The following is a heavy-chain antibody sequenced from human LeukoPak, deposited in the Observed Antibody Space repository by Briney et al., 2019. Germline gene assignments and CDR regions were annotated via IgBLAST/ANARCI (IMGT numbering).Heavy chain of an antibody. V-gene: IGHV1-2*02. J-gene: IGHJ6*03. D-gene: IGHD2-2*01. CDR2: INPNSGGT. CDR1: GYTFTGYY. CDR3: ARGGRYCSSTSCYYYYYMDV. Sequence: ASVKVSCKASGYTFTGYYMHWVRQAPGQGLEWTGWINPNSGGTNYAQKFQGRVTMTRDTSISTAYMELSRLRSDDTAVYYCARGGRYCSSTSCYYYYYMDVWGKGTTVTVSS.